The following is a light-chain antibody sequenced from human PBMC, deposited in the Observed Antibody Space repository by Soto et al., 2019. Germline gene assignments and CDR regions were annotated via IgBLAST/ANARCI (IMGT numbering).Light chain of an antibody. Sequence: VPQSPAPLSAPSGARVPPPGRATQCLSSRLASYHQRPRQVPRLLIYDTSTRAPGISARFSGSGSGTEFTLTLSGLQSEDFAVYYCQEYIHGPPGRFGPGTRWIS. V-gene: IGKV3-15*01. CDR3: QEYIHGPPGR. CDR1: QCLSSR. CDR2: DTS. J-gene: IGKJ1*01.